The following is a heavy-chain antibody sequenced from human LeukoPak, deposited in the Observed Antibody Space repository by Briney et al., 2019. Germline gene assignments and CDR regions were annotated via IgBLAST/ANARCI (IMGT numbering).Heavy chain of an antibody. CDR2: INPDNGGT. Sequence: GASVKVSCKASGYTFTGYYMHWVRQAPGQGLEWMGWINPDNGGTNYAQKFQGRVTMTRDMSISTAYMELSRLRSDDTAVYYCARVWEPVVVVAAFDYWGQGTLVTVSS. CDR1: GYTFTGYY. V-gene: IGHV1-2*02. J-gene: IGHJ4*02. D-gene: IGHD2-15*01. CDR3: ARVWEPVVVVAAFDY.